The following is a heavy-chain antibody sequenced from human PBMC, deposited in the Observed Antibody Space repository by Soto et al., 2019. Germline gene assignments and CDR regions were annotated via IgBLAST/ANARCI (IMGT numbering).Heavy chain of an antibody. CDR2: INPNSGGT. Sequence: ASVKVSCKASGYTFTGYYMHWVRQAPGQGLEWMGWINPNSGGTNYAQKFQGWVTMTRDTSISTAYMELSRLRSDDTAVYYCARDHSYCSSTSCYSGYGMDVWGQGTTVTVSS. J-gene: IGHJ6*02. V-gene: IGHV1-2*04. CDR3: ARDHSYCSSTSCYSGYGMDV. CDR1: GYTFTGYY. D-gene: IGHD2-2*01.